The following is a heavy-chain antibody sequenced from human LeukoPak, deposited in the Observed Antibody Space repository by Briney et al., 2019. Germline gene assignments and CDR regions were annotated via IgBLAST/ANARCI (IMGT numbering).Heavy chain of an antibody. J-gene: IGHJ4*02. CDR2: IWYDGSNK. CDR1: GFTFSSYG. CDR3: ARDRIVYYYDSSADLGY. V-gene: IGHV3-33*01. Sequence: GGSLRLSCAASGFTFSSYGMHWVRQAPGKGLEWVAVIWYDGSNKYYADSVEGRFTISRDNSKNTLYLQMNSLRAEDTAVYYCARDRIVYYYDSSADLGYWGQGTLVTVSS. D-gene: IGHD3-22*01.